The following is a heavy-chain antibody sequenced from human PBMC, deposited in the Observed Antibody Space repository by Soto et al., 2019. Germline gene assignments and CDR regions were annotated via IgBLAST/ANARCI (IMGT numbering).Heavy chain of an antibody. D-gene: IGHD3-9*01. V-gene: IGHV3-53*01. CDR2: IYSEGTP. CDR1: GFTVGSNY. Sequence: GGSLRLSCAASGFTVGSNYMSWFRQAPGKGLEWVSVIYSEGTPYYADSVKGRFTISRENSNNTLYLHMNNLRAEDTAVYYCARSTYYDILTGSYYYYAMDVWGQWTTVTVSS. J-gene: IGHJ6*02. CDR3: ARSTYYDILTGSYYYYAMDV.